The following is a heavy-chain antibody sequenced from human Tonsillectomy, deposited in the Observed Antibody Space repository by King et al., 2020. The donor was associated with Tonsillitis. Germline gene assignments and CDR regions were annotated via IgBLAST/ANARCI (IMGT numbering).Heavy chain of an antibody. V-gene: IGHV3-15*01. CDR1: GLTFIDDW. D-gene: IGHD3-16*01. CDR3: TATFEYVWGSIDY. J-gene: IGHJ4*02. CDR2: IKKKSDGGTI. Sequence: VQLVESGGGFVKPGGSLRLSCAASGLTFIDDWMTWVRQAPGKGLEGVGRIKKKSDGGTIAYAAPVKGRFSISRNDSKNSLYLQMDSLRTEDTAMYYCTATFEYVWGSIDYCGQGTLVSVSS.